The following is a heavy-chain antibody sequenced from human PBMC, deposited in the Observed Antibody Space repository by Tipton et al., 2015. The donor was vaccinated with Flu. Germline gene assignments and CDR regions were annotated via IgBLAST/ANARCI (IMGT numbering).Heavy chain of an antibody. J-gene: IGHJ4*02. CDR1: GDSVSTDFYY. CDR2: IYYTGTT. V-gene: IGHV4-61*03. D-gene: IGHD5-18*01. CDR3: ARDRSLAPGAMVD. Sequence: TLSLTCAVSGDSVSTDFYYWSWLRQPPGKALEWIGYIYYTGTTKYNPSLQSRVTVSVDRAKKYFSLNLGSVTAADTAVYFCARDRSLAPGAMVDWGQGTRVTVSS.